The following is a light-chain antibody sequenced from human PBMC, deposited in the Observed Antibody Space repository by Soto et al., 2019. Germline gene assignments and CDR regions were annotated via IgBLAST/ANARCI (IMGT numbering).Light chain of an antibody. CDR2: KAS. CDR1: QSISPW. V-gene: IGKV1-5*03. Sequence: DIQMTQSPSTLSASVGDRVTITCRASQSISPWLAWYQQKPGKAPKLLIYKASSFESGVPSRFSGSGSGTEFTLTISSLQPEDFATYYCQHYNSYPITFGQGTRLEIK. CDR3: QHYNSYPIT. J-gene: IGKJ5*01.